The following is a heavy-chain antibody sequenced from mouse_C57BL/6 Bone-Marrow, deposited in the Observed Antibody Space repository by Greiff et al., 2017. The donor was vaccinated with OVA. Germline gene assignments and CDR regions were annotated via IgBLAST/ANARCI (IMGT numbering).Heavy chain of an antibody. CDR1: GYTFTSYW. V-gene: IGHV1-5*01. CDR2: IYPGNSDT. Sequence: DVKLQESGTVLARPGASVKMSCKTSGYTFTSYWMHWVKQRPGQGLEWIGAIYPGNSDTSYNQKFKGKAKLTAVTSASTAYMELSSLTNEDSAVYYCTSRLLLRGFDYWGQGTTLTVSS. CDR3: TSRLLLRGFDY. J-gene: IGHJ2*01. D-gene: IGHD1-1*01.